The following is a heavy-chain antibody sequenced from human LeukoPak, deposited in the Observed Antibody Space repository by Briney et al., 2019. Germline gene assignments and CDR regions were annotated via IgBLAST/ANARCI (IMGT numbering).Heavy chain of an antibody. V-gene: IGHV4-39*07. CDR1: GGSISSSSYY. D-gene: IGHD2-15*01. J-gene: IGHJ4*02. CDR2: IYYSGST. CDR3: ARDPGYCSGGSCFQAAFDY. Sequence: SETLSLTCTVSGGSISSSSYYWGWIRLPPGKGLEWIGSIYYSGSTYYNPSLKSRVTISVDTSKNQFSLKLSSVTAADTAVYYCARDPGYCSGGSCFQAAFDYWGQGTLVTVSS.